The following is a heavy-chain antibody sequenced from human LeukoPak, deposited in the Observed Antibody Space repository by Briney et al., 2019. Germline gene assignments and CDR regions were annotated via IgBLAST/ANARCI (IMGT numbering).Heavy chain of an antibody. CDR1: GGTFSSYA. J-gene: IGHJ6*02. V-gene: IGHV1-69*13. CDR2: IIPIFGTA. D-gene: IGHD2-2*01. Sequence: SVKVSCKASGGTFSSYAISWVRQAPGQGLEWMGGIIPIFGTANYAQKFQGRVTITADESTSTAYMELSSLRSGDTAVYYCARDPYLDRVPAAMGDYYYGMDVWGQGTTVTVSS. CDR3: ARDPYLDRVPAAMGDYYYGMDV.